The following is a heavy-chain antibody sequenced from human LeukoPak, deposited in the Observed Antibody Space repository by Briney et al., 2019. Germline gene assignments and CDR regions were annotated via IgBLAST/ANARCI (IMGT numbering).Heavy chain of an antibody. J-gene: IGHJ5*02. CDR1: GFTFDDYA. Sequence: PGRSLRLSCAASGFTFDDYAMHWVRQAPGKGLEWVSGISWNSGSISYADSVKGRFTISRDNAKNSLYLQMNSLRAEDTALYYCAKGPGIAAAVDFDPWGQGTLVTVSS. CDR3: AKGPGIAAAVDFDP. D-gene: IGHD6-13*01. CDR2: ISWNSGSI. V-gene: IGHV3-9*01.